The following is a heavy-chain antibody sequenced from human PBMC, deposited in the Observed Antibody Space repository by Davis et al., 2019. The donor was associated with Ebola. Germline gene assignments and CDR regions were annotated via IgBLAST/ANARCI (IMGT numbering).Heavy chain of an antibody. CDR2: INPDNGDT. CDR3: ARGCGILRLLEWLPWEV. Sequence: ASVKVSCKASGYTFTAYYMQWVRQAPGQGLESMGWINPDNGDTNYAQKFPGRVTVTRDTSINIVYMELNSLRSDDTAMYYCARGCGILRLLEWLPWEVWGQGTTVTVSS. D-gene: IGHD3-3*01. J-gene: IGHJ6*02. CDR1: GYTFTAYY. V-gene: IGHV1-2*02.